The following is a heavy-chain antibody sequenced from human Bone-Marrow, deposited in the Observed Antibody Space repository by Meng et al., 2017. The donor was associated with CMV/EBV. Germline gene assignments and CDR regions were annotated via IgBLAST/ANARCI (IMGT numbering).Heavy chain of an antibody. V-gene: IGHV4-59*01. CDR3: ARVGRRRATIFGVVIDASYGMDV. Sequence: SETLSLTCTVSGGSISSYYWSWIRQPPGKGLEWIGYIYYSGSTNYNPSLKSRVTISVDTSKNQFSLKLSSVTAADTAVYYCARVGRRRATIFGVVIDASYGMDVWGQGTTVTVPS. D-gene: IGHD3-3*01. CDR2: IYYSGST. J-gene: IGHJ6*02. CDR1: GGSISSYY.